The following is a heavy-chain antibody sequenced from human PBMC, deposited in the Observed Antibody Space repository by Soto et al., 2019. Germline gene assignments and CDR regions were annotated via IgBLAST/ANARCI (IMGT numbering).Heavy chain of an antibody. V-gene: IGHV1-69*12. CDR3: AREVAADGTFREDVFDI. J-gene: IGHJ3*02. Sequence: QVHLVQSGAEVKKPGSSVKVSCKASGGTFSNHAINWVRQAPGQGLEWMGRIIPIFGTTNYAQKFQGRVTFTADEPTVTAYMERSSLKHDDTAIYYCAREVAADGTFREDVFDIWGQGTLVTVSS. CDR1: GGTFSNHA. CDR2: IIPIFGTT. D-gene: IGHD6-13*01.